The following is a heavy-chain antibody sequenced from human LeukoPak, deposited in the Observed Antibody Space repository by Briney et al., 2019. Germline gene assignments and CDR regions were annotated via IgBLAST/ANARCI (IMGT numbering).Heavy chain of an antibody. D-gene: IGHD3-10*01. J-gene: IGHJ4*02. CDR2: ISGSGGST. CDR3: AKELRPLLWFGELWSFDY. CDR1: GFTFSSYA. Sequence: GGSLRLSCAASGFTFSSYAMSWVRQAPGKGLEWVSAISGSGGSTYYADSVKGRFTISRDNSKNTLYLQMNSLRAEDTAVYYCAKELRPLLWFGELWSFDYWGQGTLVTVSS. V-gene: IGHV3-23*01.